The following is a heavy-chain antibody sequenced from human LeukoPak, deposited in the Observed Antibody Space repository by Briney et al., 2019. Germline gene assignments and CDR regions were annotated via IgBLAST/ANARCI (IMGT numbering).Heavy chain of an antibody. Sequence: GGSLRLSCSASGFTFSNYAMHWVRQAPGKGLEYISAISSNGGSTYYADSVKGRFTISRDNSKNTLYLQMSSLRVEDTAVFYCVKGIAGGPYYFDYWGQGTLVTVSS. J-gene: IGHJ4*02. CDR1: GFTFSNYA. D-gene: IGHD6-13*01. CDR3: VKGIAGGPYYFDY. V-gene: IGHV3-64D*06. CDR2: ISSNGGST.